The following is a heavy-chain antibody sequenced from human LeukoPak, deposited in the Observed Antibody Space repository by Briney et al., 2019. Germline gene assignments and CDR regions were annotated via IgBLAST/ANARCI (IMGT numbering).Heavy chain of an antibody. CDR3: AWSGNSGWYSMAKKRTPKSDY. Sequence: GGSLRLSCAVSGLTVRDSHTAWVRQAPGKGLEWVSGISNSGTSTYYIDSVKGRFTVSRDNSKNILYLQMNSLRAEDTAVYYCAWSGNSGWYSMAKKRTPKSDYWGQGTLVTVSS. CDR1: GLTVRDSH. CDR2: ISNSGTST. D-gene: IGHD6-19*01. J-gene: IGHJ4*02. V-gene: IGHV3-23*01.